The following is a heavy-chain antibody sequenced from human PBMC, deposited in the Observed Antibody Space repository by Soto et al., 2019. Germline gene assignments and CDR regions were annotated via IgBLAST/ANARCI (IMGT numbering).Heavy chain of an antibody. CDR1: GFTFSTVW. Sequence: HPGGSLRLSCAASGFTFSTVWMNWVRQASGKGLEWVGRIRSKANSYATAYAASVKGRFTISRDDSKTTAYLQMNSLKTEDTAVYYCTRPAEWFGDSDDAFDIWGQGTMVTVSS. D-gene: IGHD3-10*01. J-gene: IGHJ3*02. CDR3: TRPAEWFGDSDDAFDI. CDR2: IRSKANSYAT. V-gene: IGHV3-73*01.